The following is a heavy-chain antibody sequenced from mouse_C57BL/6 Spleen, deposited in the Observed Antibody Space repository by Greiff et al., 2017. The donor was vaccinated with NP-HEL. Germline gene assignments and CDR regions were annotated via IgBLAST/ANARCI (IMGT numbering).Heavy chain of an antibody. Sequence: QVQLQQPGAELVRPGSSVKLSCKASGYTFTSYWMDWVKQRPGQGLEWIGNIYPSDSETHYNQKFKDKATLTVDKSSSTDYMQLSSLTSEDSAVYYCARSGTTVPWYFDVWGTGTTVTVSS. CDR1: GYTFTSYW. CDR3: ARSGTTVPWYFDV. V-gene: IGHV1-61*01. J-gene: IGHJ1*03. D-gene: IGHD1-1*01. CDR2: IYPSDSET.